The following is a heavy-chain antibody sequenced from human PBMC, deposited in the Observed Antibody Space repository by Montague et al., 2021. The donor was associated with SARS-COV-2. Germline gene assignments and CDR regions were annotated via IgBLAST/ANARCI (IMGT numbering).Heavy chain of an antibody. CDR1: GFSLSTSGVG. D-gene: IGHD3-9*01. CDR3: PQSNDVLRYFDWTYKMRGFDY. Sequence: PALVKPTQTLTLTCTFSGFSLSTSGVGVGWIRQPPGKALEWLALIYWDDDKRYSPSLKSRLTITKDTSKNQVVLTMTNMDPVDTATYYCPQSNDVLRYFDWTYKMRGFDYWGQGTLVTVSS. V-gene: IGHV2-5*02. CDR2: IYWDDDK. J-gene: IGHJ4*02.